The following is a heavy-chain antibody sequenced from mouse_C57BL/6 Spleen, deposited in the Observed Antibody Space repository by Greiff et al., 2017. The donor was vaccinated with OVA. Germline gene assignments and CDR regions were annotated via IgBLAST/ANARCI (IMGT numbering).Heavy chain of an antibody. D-gene: IGHD2-12*01. Sequence: VQLQQPGTELVKPGASVKLSCKASGYTFTSYWMHWVQQRPGQGLEWIGNINPSNGGTNYNEKFKSKATLTVDKSSSTAYMQLSSLTSEDSAVYDCAREGDDGYWYFDVWGTGTTVTVSS. CDR2: INPSNGGT. J-gene: IGHJ1*03. CDR1: GYTFTSYW. CDR3: AREGDDGYWYFDV. V-gene: IGHV1-53*01.